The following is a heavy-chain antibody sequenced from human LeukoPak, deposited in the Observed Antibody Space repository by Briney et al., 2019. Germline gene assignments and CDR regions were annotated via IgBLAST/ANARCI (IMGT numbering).Heavy chain of an antibody. D-gene: IGHD3-10*01. Sequence: GGSLRLSCAASGFTFSDYYMSWIRQAPGKGLEWVSYISSSSSYTNYADSVKGRFTISRDTAKNSLYLQMNSLRAEDTAVYYCAYMVRGGGIDPWGQGTLVTVSS. J-gene: IGHJ5*02. V-gene: IGHV3-11*03. CDR3: AYMVRGGGIDP. CDR2: ISSSSSYT. CDR1: GFTFSDYY.